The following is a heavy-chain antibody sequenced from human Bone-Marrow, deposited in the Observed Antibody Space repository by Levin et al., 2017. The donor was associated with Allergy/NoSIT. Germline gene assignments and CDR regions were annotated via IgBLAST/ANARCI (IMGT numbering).Heavy chain of an antibody. D-gene: IGHD1-7*01. Sequence: PGGSLRLSCAASQFIFDDHGMSWVRQAPGKGLEWVSGITWNSGTTGYADSVKGRFTISRDNAKNTLYLQMNSLRVEDTAFYYCARVGNYAVVADAFDLWGQGTRVTVSS. CDR1: QFIFDDHG. V-gene: IGHV3-20*04. J-gene: IGHJ3*01. CDR3: ARVGNYAVVADAFDL. CDR2: ITWNSGTT.